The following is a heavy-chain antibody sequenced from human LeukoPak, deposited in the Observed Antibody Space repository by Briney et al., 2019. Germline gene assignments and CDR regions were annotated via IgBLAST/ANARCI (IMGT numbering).Heavy chain of an antibody. CDR2: IYYSGST. Sequence: TSETLSLTCTVSGGSISSYYWGWIRQPPGKGLEWIGYIYYSGSTNYNPSLKSRVTISVDTSKNQFSLKLSSVTAADTAVYYCARHQPSYYYDSSGHDAFDIWGQGTMVTVSS. CDR1: GGSISSYY. V-gene: IGHV4-59*08. D-gene: IGHD3-22*01. J-gene: IGHJ3*02. CDR3: ARHQPSYYYDSSGHDAFDI.